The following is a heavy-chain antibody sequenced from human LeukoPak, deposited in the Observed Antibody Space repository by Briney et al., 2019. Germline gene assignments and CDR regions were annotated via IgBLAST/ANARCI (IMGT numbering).Heavy chain of an antibody. CDR1: GGSISSGGYY. D-gene: IGHD3-22*01. CDR2: IYYSGST. Sequence: SQTLSLTCTVSGGSISSGGYYWSWLRQHPGKGLEWIGYIYYSGSTYYNPSLKSRVTISVDTSKNQFSLKLSSVTAADTAVYYCARLFYDSSGYYPPDAFDIWGQGTMVTVSS. V-gene: IGHV4-31*03. J-gene: IGHJ3*02. CDR3: ARLFYDSSGYYPPDAFDI.